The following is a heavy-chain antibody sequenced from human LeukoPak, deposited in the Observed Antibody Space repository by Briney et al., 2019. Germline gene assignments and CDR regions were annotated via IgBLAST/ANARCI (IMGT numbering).Heavy chain of an antibody. V-gene: IGHV1-2*02. D-gene: IGHD3-16*01. CDR3: ARAQGDPRPDYYMDV. CDR1: GYTFTGYY. J-gene: IGHJ6*03. Sequence: ASVKVSCKASGYTFTGYYMHWVRQAPGQGLEWMGWINPNSGGTNYAQKFQGRVTMTRDTSISTAYMELSRLRSDDTAVYYCARAQGDPRPDYYMDVWGKGTTVTVFS. CDR2: INPNSGGT.